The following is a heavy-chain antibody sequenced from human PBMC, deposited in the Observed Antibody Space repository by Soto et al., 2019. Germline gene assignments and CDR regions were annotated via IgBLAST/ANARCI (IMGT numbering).Heavy chain of an antibody. V-gene: IGHV3-30*18. CDR2: ISYDGGDK. J-gene: IGHJ4*02. Sequence: PGGSLRLSCAASGFTFSRYGMHWVRQAPGKGLEWVAVISYDGGDKHYADSVKGRFTISRDNSKNTLYLQMNSLRAEDRAVYYCGKDADRGAASYYFDHWGQGTLVTVSS. CDR3: GKDADRGAASYYFDH. CDR1: GFTFSRYG. D-gene: IGHD6-25*01.